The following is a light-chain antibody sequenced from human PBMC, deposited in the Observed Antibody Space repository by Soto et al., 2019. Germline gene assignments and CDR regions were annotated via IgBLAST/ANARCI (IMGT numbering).Light chain of an antibody. CDR3: PHYGSSPPYT. Sequence: EIVLTQSPDTLSLSPGERATVSCRASQTVSNNYLAWYQQKPGQAPRLLLYGASTRPTGIPDRFSGSGSGTDFTLTISRLEPEDFAVYCPHYGSSPPYTFGQGTKLDIK. CDR1: QTVSNNY. V-gene: IGKV3-20*01. CDR2: GAS. J-gene: IGKJ2*01.